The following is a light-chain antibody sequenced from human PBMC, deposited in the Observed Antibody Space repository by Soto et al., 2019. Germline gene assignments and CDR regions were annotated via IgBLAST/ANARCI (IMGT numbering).Light chain of an antibody. V-gene: IGKV3-20*01. J-gene: IGKJ2*01. Sequence: EIVLTQSPGTLSLSPGERATLSCRASQSVSSSYLAWYQQKPGQAPRLLIYGASSSATGIPDRFSGSVSGTDFNLTISRLEPEDLAVYYCQQYGSSPLYTFGQGTKLEIK. CDR3: QQYGSSPLYT. CDR1: QSVSSSY. CDR2: GAS.